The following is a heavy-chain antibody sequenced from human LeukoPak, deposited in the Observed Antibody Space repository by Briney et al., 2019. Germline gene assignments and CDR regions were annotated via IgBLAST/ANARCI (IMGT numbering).Heavy chain of an antibody. J-gene: IGHJ2*01. CDR3: AKDFGGSDYDWYLDL. CDR2: ITSSGNTT. D-gene: IGHD1-26*01. CDR1: GFIFEFYA. Sequence: GGSLRLSCAASGFIFEFYAMSWVRQAPGKGLEWVAGITSSGNTTYYADPVKGRFTISRDNSNNILFLQMNSLRAEDTALYYCAKDFGGSDYDWYLDLWGRGTVVTVSS. V-gene: IGHV3-23*01.